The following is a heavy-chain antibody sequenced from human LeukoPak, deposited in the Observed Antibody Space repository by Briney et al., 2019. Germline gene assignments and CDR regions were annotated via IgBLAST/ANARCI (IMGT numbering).Heavy chain of an antibody. J-gene: IGHJ6*02. Sequence: PSQTLSLTCTVSGGSISSGDYYWSWIRQPPGKGLEWIGYIYYSGSTNYNPSLKSRVTISVDTSKNQFSLKLSSVTAADTAVYYCARDHGDGDSPGGYYGMDVWGQGTTVTVSS. V-gene: IGHV4-61*08. CDR2: IYYSGST. CDR1: GGSISSGDYY. D-gene: IGHD4-17*01. CDR3: ARDHGDGDSPGGYYGMDV.